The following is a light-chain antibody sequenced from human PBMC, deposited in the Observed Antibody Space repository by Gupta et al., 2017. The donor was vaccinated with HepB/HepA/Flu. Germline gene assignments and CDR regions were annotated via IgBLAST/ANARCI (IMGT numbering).Light chain of an antibody. CDR1: KLGDKF. CDR3: QAWDSSTLVV. V-gene: IGLV3-1*01. CDR2: QDS. J-gene: IGLJ2*01. Sequence: SYELTQPPSVSVSPGQTASITCSGDKLGDKFACWYQQKPGQSPLLVIYQDSKRPSGIPERFSGANSGSTATLTISGTQAMDEADYYCQAWDSSTLVVFGGGTKLTVL.